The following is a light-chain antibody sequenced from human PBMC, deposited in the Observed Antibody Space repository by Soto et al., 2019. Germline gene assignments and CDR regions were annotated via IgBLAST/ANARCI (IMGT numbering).Light chain of an antibody. J-gene: IGLJ1*01. CDR1: SSDVGGYNY. Sequence: QSVLTQPASVSGSPGQSITISCTGTSSDVGGYNYVSWYQQHPGKAPKLMIYEVSNRPSGVSNRFSGSKSGNTASLTISGLQAEDEADYYCSLYTSSSLYVFGTGTQLTVL. CDR2: EVS. CDR3: SLYTSSSLYV. V-gene: IGLV2-14*01.